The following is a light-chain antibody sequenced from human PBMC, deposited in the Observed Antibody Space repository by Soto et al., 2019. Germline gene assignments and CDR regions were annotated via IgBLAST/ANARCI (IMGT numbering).Light chain of an antibody. CDR1: STDVGAFNY. V-gene: IGLV2-14*03. J-gene: IGLJ1*01. CDR2: DVS. CDR3: SSYTSGSPLYV. Sequence: QSVLTQPASVSGSPGQSITIYCTGTSTDVGAFNYVSWYQQHPGKAPKFISYDVSHRPAGVSSRLSGSKSGNTASLTISGLQPDDEAAYDCSSYTSGSPLYVFGTGTKLTVL.